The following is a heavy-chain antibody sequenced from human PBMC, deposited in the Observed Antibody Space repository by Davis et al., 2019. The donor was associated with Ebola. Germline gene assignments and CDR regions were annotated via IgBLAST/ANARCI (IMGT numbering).Heavy chain of an antibody. D-gene: IGHD6-19*01. Sequence: ASVKVSCKASGYTFTGYDINWVRQAPGQGLEWMGWINTNTGTPTFAQDFTGRFDFSLDTSVNTAYLQITSLKAEDTAVYYCARAPSSSDWEEEYFQHWGQGTLVTVSS. CDR2: INTNTGTP. J-gene: IGHJ1*01. V-gene: IGHV7-4-1*02. CDR1: GYTFTGYD. CDR3: ARAPSSSDWEEEYFQH.